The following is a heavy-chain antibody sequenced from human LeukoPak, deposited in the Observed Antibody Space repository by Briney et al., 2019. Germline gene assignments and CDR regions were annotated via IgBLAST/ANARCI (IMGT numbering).Heavy chain of an antibody. V-gene: IGHV4-39*07. Sequence: SETLSLTCTVSGGSISSSSYYWGWIRQPPGKGLEWIGSIYYSGSTYYNPSLKSRVTISVDTSKNQFSLKLSSVTAADTAVYYCARGQPATLLLWFGEFVPALFDYWGQGTLVTVSS. D-gene: IGHD3-10*01. CDR2: IYYSGST. CDR1: GGSISSSSYY. J-gene: IGHJ4*02. CDR3: ARGQPATLLLWFGEFVPALFDY.